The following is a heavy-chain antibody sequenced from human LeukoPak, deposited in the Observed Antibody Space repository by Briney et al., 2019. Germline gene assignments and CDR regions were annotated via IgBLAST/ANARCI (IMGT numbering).Heavy chain of an antibody. CDR1: GYTFTNYG. Sequence: ASVKVSCKASGYTFTNYGISWVRQAPGQGLEWMGWISAYNGNTNYAQNLQGTVTMTTDTSTSTAYMELRSLRSDDTAVYYCARDLRGWTYYFDYWGQGTLVTVSS. V-gene: IGHV1-18*01. J-gene: IGHJ4*02. CDR3: ARDLRGWTYYFDY. CDR2: ISAYNGNT. D-gene: IGHD5/OR15-5a*01.